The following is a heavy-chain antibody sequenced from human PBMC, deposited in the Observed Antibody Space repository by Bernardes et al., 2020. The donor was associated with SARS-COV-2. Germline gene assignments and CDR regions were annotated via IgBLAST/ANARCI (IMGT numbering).Heavy chain of an antibody. CDR3: ARHTRKSITIFGVVSAIDY. CDR1: GCSISSYY. D-gene: IGHD3-3*01. Sequence: SETLSLTCTVSGCSISSYYLSWIRQPPGKGLEWLGYIYYSGSTNYNPSLKSRVTISVDTSKNQFSLKLSSVTAADTAVYYCARHTRKSITIFGVVSAIDYWGQGTLVTVSS. CDR2: IYYSGST. V-gene: IGHV4-59*08. J-gene: IGHJ4*02.